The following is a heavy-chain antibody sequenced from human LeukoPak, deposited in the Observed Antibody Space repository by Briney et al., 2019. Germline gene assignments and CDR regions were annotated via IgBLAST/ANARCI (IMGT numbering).Heavy chain of an antibody. CDR1: GFTFSGSA. D-gene: IGHD4-11*01. J-gene: IGHJ4*02. Sequence: SGGSLKLSCAGSGFTFSGSAMHWVRQASGKGMKWVGRIRSKANNYATSYAASVKGRFTISRDDSKNTAYLQMNSLKTEDTAVYYCTMTTVNTIPLNGGQGTLVTVSS. CDR3: TMTTVNTIPLN. V-gene: IGHV3-73*01. CDR2: IRSKANNYAT.